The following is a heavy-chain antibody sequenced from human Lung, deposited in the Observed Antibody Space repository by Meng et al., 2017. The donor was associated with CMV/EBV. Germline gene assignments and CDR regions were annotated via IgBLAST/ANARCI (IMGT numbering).Heavy chain of an antibody. CDR3: AKVRGYCSSTSCSPLHY. CDR2: ISYDGFNI. Sequence: GGSLRLXCAASGFTFSSYAMQWVRQAPGKGLEWVAVISYDGFNIYYAESVKGRFTISRDNSKNTLYLQMNSLRAEDTAVYYCAKVRGYCSSTSCSPLHYWGQGXLVTVSS. J-gene: IGHJ4*02. CDR1: GFTFSSYA. D-gene: IGHD2-2*01. V-gene: IGHV3-30-3*01.